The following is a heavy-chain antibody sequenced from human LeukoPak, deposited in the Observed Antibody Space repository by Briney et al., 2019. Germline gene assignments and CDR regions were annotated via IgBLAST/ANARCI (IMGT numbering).Heavy chain of an antibody. D-gene: IGHD4-17*01. CDR1: GGSFSGYY. CDR2: INHSGST. V-gene: IGHV4-34*01. CDR3: ARPEYGDYEGVPGNAFDI. Sequence: PSETLSLTCAVYGGSFSGYYWSWIRQPPGKGLEWIGEINHSGSTNYNPSLKSRVTISVDTSKNQFSLKLSSVTAADTAVYYCARPEYGDYEGVPGNAFDIWGQGTMVTVSS. J-gene: IGHJ3*02.